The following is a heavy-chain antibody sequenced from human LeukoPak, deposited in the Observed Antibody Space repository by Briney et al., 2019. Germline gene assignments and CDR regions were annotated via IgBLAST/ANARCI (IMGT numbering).Heavy chain of an antibody. D-gene: IGHD6-19*01. Sequence: GGSLRLSCAASGFTFSSYDMHWVRQATGKGLEWVSAIGTAGDTYYPGSVKGRFTISRENAKNSLYLQMNSLRAGDTAVYYCARAARSSGWSYYYGMDVWGQGTTVTVSS. CDR1: GFTFSSYD. V-gene: IGHV3-13*01. CDR2: IGTAGDT. CDR3: ARAARSSGWSYYYGMDV. J-gene: IGHJ6*02.